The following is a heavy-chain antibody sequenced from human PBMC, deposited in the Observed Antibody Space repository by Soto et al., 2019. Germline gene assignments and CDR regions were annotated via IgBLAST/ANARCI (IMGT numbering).Heavy chain of an antibody. CDR2: IIPIFGTA. CDR1: GYTFTSYA. D-gene: IGHD5-18*01. CDR3: ARGVYSYGATSFDY. J-gene: IGHJ4*02. Sequence: GASVKVSCKASGYTFTSYAISWVRQAPGQGLEWMGGIIPIFGTANYAQKFQGRVTITADESTSTAYMELSSLRSEDTAVYYCARGVYSYGATSFDYWGQGTLVTVS. V-gene: IGHV1-69*13.